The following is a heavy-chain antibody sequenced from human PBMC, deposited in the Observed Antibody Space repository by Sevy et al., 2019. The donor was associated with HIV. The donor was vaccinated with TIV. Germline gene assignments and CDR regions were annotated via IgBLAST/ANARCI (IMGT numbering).Heavy chain of an antibody. CDR2: ISYDGSNK. J-gene: IGHJ6*02. CDR1: GFTFSSYG. Sequence: GGSLRLSCAASGFTFSSYGMHWVRQAPGKGLEWVAVISYDGSNKYYADSVKGRFTISRDNSKNTLYLQMNSLRAEDTAVYYCAKEYTAMDPNDYYYYGMDVWGQGATVTVSS. CDR3: AKEYTAMDPNDYYYYGMDV. D-gene: IGHD5-18*01. V-gene: IGHV3-30*18.